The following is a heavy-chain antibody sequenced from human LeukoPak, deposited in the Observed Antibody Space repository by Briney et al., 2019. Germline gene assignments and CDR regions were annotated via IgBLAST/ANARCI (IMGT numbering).Heavy chain of an antibody. CDR3: ARGQAYYYGFDY. CDR1: GGSISSGDYY. J-gene: IGHJ4*02. D-gene: IGHD3-10*01. V-gene: IGHV4-30-4*08. CDR2: IYYSGTT. Sequence: SETLSLTCTVSGGSISSGDYYWSWIRQHPGKGLEWIGYIYYSGTTYYNPSLKSRLTISVDTSKNQFSLKLSSVTAADTAVYYCARGQAYYYGFDYWGQGTLVTVSS.